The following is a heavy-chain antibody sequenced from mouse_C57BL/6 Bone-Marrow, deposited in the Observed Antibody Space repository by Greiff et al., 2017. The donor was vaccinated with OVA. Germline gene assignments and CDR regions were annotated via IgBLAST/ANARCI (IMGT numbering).Heavy chain of an antibody. Sequence: QVQLQQPGAELVMPGASVKLSCKASGYTFTSYWMHWVKQRPGQGLEWIGEIDPSDSYTNYNQKFKGKSTLTVDKSSSTAYMQLSSLTSEDSAVYYCARVGWLPPWFAYWGQGTLVTVSA. CDR3: ARVGWLPPWFAY. CDR2: IDPSDSYT. D-gene: IGHD2-3*01. J-gene: IGHJ3*01. CDR1: GYTFTSYW. V-gene: IGHV1-69*01.